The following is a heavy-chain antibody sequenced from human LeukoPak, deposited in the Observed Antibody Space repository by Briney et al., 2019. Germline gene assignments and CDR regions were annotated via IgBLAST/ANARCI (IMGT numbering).Heavy chain of an antibody. CDR2: ISSSSSYI. J-gene: IGHJ5*02. CDR3: ARSRIVVVVAATPFSNWFDP. Sequence: GGSLRLSCAASGFTFSSYVMHWVRQAPGKGLEWVSSISSSSSYIYYADSVKGRFTISRDNAKNSLYLQMNSLRAEDTAVYYCARSRIVVVVAATPFSNWFDPWGQGTLVTVSS. V-gene: IGHV3-21*01. D-gene: IGHD2-15*01. CDR1: GFTFSSYV.